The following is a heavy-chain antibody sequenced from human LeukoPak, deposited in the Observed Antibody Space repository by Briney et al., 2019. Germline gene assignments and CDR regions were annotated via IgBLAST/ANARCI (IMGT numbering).Heavy chain of an antibody. CDR1: GFTFSSYS. J-gene: IGHJ4*01. Sequence: GGSLRLSCAASGFTFSSYSMNWVRQAPGKGLEWVSSISSSSSYIDYTDSLKGRFTISRDNAKNSLYLQMNSLRAEDTAVYYCARDWYYYDSRGCLDYWGHGTLVTVSS. D-gene: IGHD3-22*01. CDR2: ISSSSSYI. CDR3: ARDWYYYDSRGCLDY. V-gene: IGHV3-21*01.